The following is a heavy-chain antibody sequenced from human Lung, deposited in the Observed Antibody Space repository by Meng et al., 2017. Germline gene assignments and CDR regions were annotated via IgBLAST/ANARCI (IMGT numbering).Heavy chain of an antibody. Sequence: QVQLQQWGAGLLKPSETLSLTCVVSGGSFSDYYWSGIRHPPGKGLEWIGEINHSGSTNYNPSLESRATISVDTSQNNLSLKLSSVTAADSAVYYCARGPTTMAHDFDYWGQGTLVTVSS. CDR1: GGSFSDYY. CDR2: INHSGST. V-gene: IGHV4-34*01. CDR3: ARGPTTMAHDFDY. D-gene: IGHD4-11*01. J-gene: IGHJ4*02.